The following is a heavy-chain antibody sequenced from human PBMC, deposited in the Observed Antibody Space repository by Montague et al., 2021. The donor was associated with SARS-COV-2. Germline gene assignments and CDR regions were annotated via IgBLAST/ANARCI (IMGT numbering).Heavy chain of an antibody. Sequence: SETLSLTCAVYGGSFSGHYWSWIRQPPGKGLEWIGEINNSGSTNYNPSLKSRVTISVDTSKNQFSLKLHSVTAADTAVYYCARGRIEVSMIVVVLTGASYYMDVWGKGTTGTVSS. CDR2: INNSGST. D-gene: IGHD3-22*01. V-gene: IGHV4-34*01. CDR1: GGSFSGHY. J-gene: IGHJ6*03. CDR3: ARGRIEVSMIVVVLTGASYYMDV.